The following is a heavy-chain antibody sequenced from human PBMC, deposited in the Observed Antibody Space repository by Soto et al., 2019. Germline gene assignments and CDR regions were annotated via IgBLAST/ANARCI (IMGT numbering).Heavy chain of an antibody. D-gene: IGHD2-15*01. CDR2: ISYDGSNK. Sequence: GGSLRLSCAASGFTFSSYAMHWVRQAPGKGLEWVAVISYDGSNKYYADSVKGRFTISRDNSKNTLYLQMNSLRAEDTAVYYCARDRPGVVVAATLFYWGQGTLVTVSS. J-gene: IGHJ4*02. CDR3: ARDRPGVVVAATLFY. CDR1: GFTFSSYA. V-gene: IGHV3-30-3*01.